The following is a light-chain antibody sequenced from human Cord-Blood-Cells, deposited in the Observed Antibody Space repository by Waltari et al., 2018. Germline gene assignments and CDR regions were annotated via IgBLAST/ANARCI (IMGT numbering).Light chain of an antibody. CDR2: DVS. Sequence: QSALTQPASVSRSPGQPITISCTVTSSDVGGCNYVSWYQQHPGKAPKLMIYDVSNRPAGVSNRFSGSKSGNTASLTISGLQAEDEADYYCSSYTSSSTWVFGGGTKLTVL. V-gene: IGLV2-14*01. CDR1: SSDVGGCNY. J-gene: IGLJ3*02. CDR3: SSYTSSSTWV.